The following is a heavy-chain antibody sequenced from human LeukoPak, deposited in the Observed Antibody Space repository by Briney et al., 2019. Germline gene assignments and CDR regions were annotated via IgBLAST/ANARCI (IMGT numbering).Heavy chain of an antibody. D-gene: IGHD2-15*01. Sequence: SETLSLTCTVSGDSISSYYWSWIRQPPGKGLEWIGYIFYSGSTNYNPSLKSRVTISVDTSKNQSSLKLYSVTAADTAVYYCAREGYCSGGTCSNWFDPWGQGTLVTVSS. CDR2: IFYSGST. J-gene: IGHJ5*02. CDR3: AREGYCSGGTCSNWFDP. CDR1: GDSISSYY. V-gene: IGHV4-59*01.